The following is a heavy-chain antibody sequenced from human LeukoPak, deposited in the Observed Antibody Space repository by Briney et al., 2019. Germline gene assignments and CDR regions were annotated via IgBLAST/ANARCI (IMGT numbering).Heavy chain of an antibody. CDR2: INPNSGGT. D-gene: IGHD3-10*01. Sequence: ASVKVSCKASGYTFTGYYMHWVRQAPGQGREWMGWINPNSGGTNYAQKFQGRVTMTRDTSISTAYMELSRLRSDDTAVYYCARDGPHYYGSGSYYEVFDYWGQGTLVTVSS. CDR1: GYTFTGYY. CDR3: ARDGPHYYGSGSYYEVFDY. V-gene: IGHV1-2*02. J-gene: IGHJ4*02.